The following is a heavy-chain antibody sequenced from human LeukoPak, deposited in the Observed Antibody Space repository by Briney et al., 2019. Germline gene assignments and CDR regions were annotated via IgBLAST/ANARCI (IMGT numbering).Heavy chain of an antibody. CDR3: ATDAPTRIQLWPLYMDV. D-gene: IGHD5-18*01. Sequence: GGSLRLSCAASGFTFSSYGMHWVRQAPGKGLEWVAFIRYDGSNKYYADSVKGRFTISRDNSKNTLYLQMNSLRAEDTAVYYCATDAPTRIQLWPLYMDVWGKGTTVAVSS. CDR2: IRYDGSNK. J-gene: IGHJ6*03. V-gene: IGHV3-30*02. CDR1: GFTFSSYG.